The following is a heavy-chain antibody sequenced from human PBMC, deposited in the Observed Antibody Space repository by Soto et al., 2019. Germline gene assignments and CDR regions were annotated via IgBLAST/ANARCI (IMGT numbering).Heavy chain of an antibody. CDR1: GYTFTSYY. Sequence: ASVKVSCKASGYTFTSYYMHWVRQAPGQGLEWMGLINPSGGSTSYAQKFQGRVTMTRDTSTSTVYMELSSLRSEDTAVYYCARDPVLRFLEWSPHYYYYMDVWGKGTTVTVSS. J-gene: IGHJ6*03. D-gene: IGHD3-3*01. V-gene: IGHV1-46*03. CDR2: INPSGGST. CDR3: ARDPVLRFLEWSPHYYYYMDV.